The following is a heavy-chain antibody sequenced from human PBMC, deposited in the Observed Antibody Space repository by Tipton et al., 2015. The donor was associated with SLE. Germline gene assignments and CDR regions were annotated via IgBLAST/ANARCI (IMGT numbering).Heavy chain of an antibody. V-gene: IGHV4-31*09. J-gene: IGHJ6*03. CDR3: VKSVVVVSPRDYYYYMDV. CDR2: IYDSKST. D-gene: IGHD2-15*01. Sequence: TLSLTCTVSGGSITTVGYYWSWNRQHPGKGLEWIGYIYDSKSTYYNPSLQSRVTLSVDMSKNQFSLRLSSVTAADTGVYYCVKSVVVVSPRDYYYYMDVWGKGTTVTVSS. CDR1: GGSITTVGYY.